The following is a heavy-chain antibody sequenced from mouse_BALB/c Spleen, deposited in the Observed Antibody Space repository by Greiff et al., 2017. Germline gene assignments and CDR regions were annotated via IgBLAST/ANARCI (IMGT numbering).Heavy chain of an antibody. CDR3: ARRDGNYAWFAY. Sequence: EVQRVESGGGLVQPGGSRKLSCAASGFTFSSFGMHWVRQAPEKGLEWVAYISSGSSTIYYADTVKGRFTISRDNPKNTLFLQMTSLRSEDTAMYYCARRDGNYAWFAYWGQGTLVTVSA. V-gene: IGHV5-17*02. D-gene: IGHD2-1*01. CDR1: GFTFSSFG. J-gene: IGHJ3*01. CDR2: ISSGSSTI.